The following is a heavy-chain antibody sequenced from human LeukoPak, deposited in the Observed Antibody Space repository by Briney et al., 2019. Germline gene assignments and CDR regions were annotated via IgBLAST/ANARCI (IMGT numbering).Heavy chain of an antibody. V-gene: IGHV4-39*01. Sequence: PSETLSLTGTVSGVSISSSNSYWGWIRQPPGKGLEWIGGIYYSGNTYYNASLKSQVSISIDTSKNQFSLRLTSVTAADTAVYYCARQTGSGLFILPGGQGTLVTVSS. J-gene: IGHJ5*02. CDR2: IYYSGNT. CDR3: ARQTGSGLFILP. CDR1: GVSISSSNSY. D-gene: IGHD3/OR15-3a*01.